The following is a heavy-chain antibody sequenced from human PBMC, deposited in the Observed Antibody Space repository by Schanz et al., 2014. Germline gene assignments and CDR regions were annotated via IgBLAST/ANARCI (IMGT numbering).Heavy chain of an antibody. CDR2: IKSKVDGGTT. D-gene: IGHD4-17*01. CDR3: STDLTAVDYDAIGL. V-gene: IGHV3-15*01. CDR1: GFTFFGSF. Sequence: EVQLLESGGGLVQPGGSLRLSCVASGFTFFGSFAMSWVRQAPGKGLEWVGRIKSKVDGGTTDNAAPVQGRFTISRDDSKNTLHLQMNSLKTEDTAMYYCSTDLTAVDYDAIGLWGQGTMXTVSS. J-gene: IGHJ3*01.